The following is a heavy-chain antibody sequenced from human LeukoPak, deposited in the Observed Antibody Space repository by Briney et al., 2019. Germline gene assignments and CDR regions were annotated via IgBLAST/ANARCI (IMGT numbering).Heavy chain of an antibody. Sequence: PGGPLRLSCAASGFTFSSYAMHWVRQAPGKGLEWVAVISYDGSNKYYADSVKGRFTISRDNSKNTLYLQMNSLRAEDTAVYYCARGGIAAAGTGYWGQGTLVTVSS. V-gene: IGHV3-30-3*01. J-gene: IGHJ4*02. D-gene: IGHD6-13*01. CDR2: ISYDGSNK. CDR3: ARGGIAAAGTGY. CDR1: GFTFSSYA.